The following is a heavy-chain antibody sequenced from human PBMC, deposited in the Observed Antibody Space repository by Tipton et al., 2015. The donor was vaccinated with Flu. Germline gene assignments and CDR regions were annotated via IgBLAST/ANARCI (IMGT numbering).Heavy chain of an antibody. Sequence: TLSLTCTVSGGSISSSSYYWGWIRQPPGKGLEWIGSIYYSGSTYYNPSLKSRVTISVDTSKNQFSLKLSSVTAADTAVYYCARSPYYYDLFDYWGQGTLVTVSS. CDR2: IYYSGST. CDR3: ARSPYYYDLFDY. V-gene: IGHV4-39*07. CDR1: GGSISSSSYY. D-gene: IGHD3-22*01. J-gene: IGHJ4*02.